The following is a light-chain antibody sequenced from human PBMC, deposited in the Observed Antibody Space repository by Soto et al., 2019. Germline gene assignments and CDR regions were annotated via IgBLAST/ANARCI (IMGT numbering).Light chain of an antibody. V-gene: IGLV1-51*01. J-gene: IGLJ2*01. CDR1: SSNIGNNY. CDR2: DNN. Sequence: QSVLTQPPSVSAAPGQKVTISCSGSSSNIGNNYVYWYQQLPGTAPKLLIYDNNKRPSGIPDRFSGAKSGTSATLGITGLQTGDEADYYSGTWDSSLSAVVFGGGTKVTVL. CDR3: GTWDSSLSAVV.